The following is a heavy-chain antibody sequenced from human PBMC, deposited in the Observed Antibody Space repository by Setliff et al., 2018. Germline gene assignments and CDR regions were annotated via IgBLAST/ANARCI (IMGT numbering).Heavy chain of an antibody. J-gene: IGHJ4*02. V-gene: IGHV3-23*01. CDR2: ISDTAIGI. CDR1: GFTFNTYA. D-gene: IGHD6-13*01. CDR3: ANDVVGYSSTWPKRDYFDS. Sequence: GGSLRLSCAASGFTFNTYAMSWVRQPPGKGLEWVSSISDTAIGIYYTGSVRGRFTISRDNSKKILFLQMNSLRVEDTAIYYCANDVVGYSSTWPKRDYFDSWGQGTLVTVSS.